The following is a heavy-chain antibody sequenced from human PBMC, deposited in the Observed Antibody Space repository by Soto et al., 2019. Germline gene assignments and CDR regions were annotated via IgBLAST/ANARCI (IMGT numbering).Heavy chain of an antibody. Sequence: SETLSLTCTVSGGSISSYYWSWIRQPPGKGLEWIGYIYYSGSTNYNPSLKSRVTISVDTSKNQFSLKPSSVTAADTAVYYCARLQRGAFDYWGQGTLVTVSS. J-gene: IGHJ4*02. CDR1: GGSISSYY. CDR2: IYYSGST. D-gene: IGHD1-1*01. CDR3: ARLQRGAFDY. V-gene: IGHV4-59*01.